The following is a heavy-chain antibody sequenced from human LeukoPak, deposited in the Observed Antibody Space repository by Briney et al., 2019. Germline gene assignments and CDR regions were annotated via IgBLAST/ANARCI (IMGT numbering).Heavy chain of an antibody. Sequence: GGSLRLSCAASGFTVSSNYMSWVRQAPGKGLEWVSVIYSGGSTYYADSVKGRFTISRDNSKNTLYLQMNSLRAEDTAVYYCAKDRGPKIAVAGFDYWGQGTLVTVSS. CDR2: IYSGGST. V-gene: IGHV3-53*01. J-gene: IGHJ4*02. CDR1: GFTVSSNY. CDR3: AKDRGPKIAVAGFDY. D-gene: IGHD6-19*01.